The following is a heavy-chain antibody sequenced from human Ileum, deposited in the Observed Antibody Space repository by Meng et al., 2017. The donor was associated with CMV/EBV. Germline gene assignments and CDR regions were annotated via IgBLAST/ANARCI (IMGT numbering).Heavy chain of an antibody. CDR1: GGSISSGEYY. V-gene: IGHV4-30-4*08. CDR3: ARAISGHYYVP. Sequence: QVLLQESGPGPAQPSPTPSLTCTVSGGSISSGEYYWSWIREPPGKGLELIGYINYRGTTYYNPSLKSRLTISVDTSNNQFSLILSSVTAADTALYYCARAISGHYYVPWGQGTLVTVSS. CDR2: INYRGTT. J-gene: IGHJ1*01. D-gene: IGHD3-22*01.